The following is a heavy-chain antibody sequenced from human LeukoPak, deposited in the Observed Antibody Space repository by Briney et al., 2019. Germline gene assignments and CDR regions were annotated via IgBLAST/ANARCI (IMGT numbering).Heavy chain of an antibody. CDR3: ARDPPWVGATYYFDY. CDR2: ISFDGNNK. Sequence: GRSLRLSCAASGFTFTNYAIHWVRQAPGKGLEWVAVISFDGNNKYYADSVKGRFTISRDNSKNTLYLQMNSLRADDTAVYYCARDPPWVGATYYFDYWGQGTLVTVSS. D-gene: IGHD1-26*01. J-gene: IGHJ4*02. CDR1: GFTFTNYA. V-gene: IGHV3-30-3*01.